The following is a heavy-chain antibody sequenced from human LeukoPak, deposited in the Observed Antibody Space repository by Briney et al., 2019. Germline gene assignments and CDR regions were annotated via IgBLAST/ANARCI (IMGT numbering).Heavy chain of an antibody. CDR3: ARGLGAFDI. V-gene: IGHV3-30*04. CDR1: GFTFSSYA. J-gene: IGHJ3*02. D-gene: IGHD3-16*01. Sequence: GRSLRPSCAASGFTFSSYAMHWVRQAPGKGLEWVAVISCDGSNKYYADSVKGRFTISRDNSKNTLYLQMNSLRAEDTAVYYCARGLGAFDIWGQGTMVTVSS. CDR2: ISCDGSNK.